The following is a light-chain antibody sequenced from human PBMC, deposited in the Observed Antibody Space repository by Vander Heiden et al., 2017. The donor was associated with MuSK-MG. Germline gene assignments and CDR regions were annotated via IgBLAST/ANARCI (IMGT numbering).Light chain of an antibody. J-gene: IGLJ2*01. CDR1: SSDVGGYNF. V-gene: IGLV2-14*03. CDR3: SSSANYRML. CDR2: VVT. Sequence: QSALTQPASVSGSPGQSITISCTGTSSDVGGYNFVSWYHQHPSKVPNLIIYVVTNRPSGVSNLFSGSKSGTTASLTISGLHAEDEADYYCSSSANYRMLFGGGTKLTVL.